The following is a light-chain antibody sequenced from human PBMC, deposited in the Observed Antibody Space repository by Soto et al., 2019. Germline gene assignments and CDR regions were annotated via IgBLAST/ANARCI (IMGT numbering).Light chain of an antibody. V-gene: IGKV1-9*01. CDR1: QDINKY. Sequence: DIQLTQSPSFLSASVGDRVTITCRASQDINKYLAWYQQKPGEAPKLLIYFVSTLQSGVPSSFSGSGSGTEFTLTISALQPEDFATYYCQHLTAYPITFGQGTRLEIK. CDR3: QHLTAYPIT. CDR2: FVS. J-gene: IGKJ5*01.